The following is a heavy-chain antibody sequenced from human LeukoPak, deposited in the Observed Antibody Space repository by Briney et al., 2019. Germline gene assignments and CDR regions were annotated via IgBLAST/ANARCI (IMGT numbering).Heavy chain of an antibody. D-gene: IGHD6-19*01. V-gene: IGHV3-13*01. CDR1: GFTFRNYD. CDR3: VRDGGYSSGWFDY. Sequence: GGSLRLSCAASGFTFRNYDIHWVRPAPGKGLEWVSAIGPAADTYYSGSVRGRFTISRENAKNSLYLQMHTLNAEDTAVYYCVRDGGYSSGWFDYWGQGTLVTVSS. CDR2: IGPAADT. J-gene: IGHJ4*02.